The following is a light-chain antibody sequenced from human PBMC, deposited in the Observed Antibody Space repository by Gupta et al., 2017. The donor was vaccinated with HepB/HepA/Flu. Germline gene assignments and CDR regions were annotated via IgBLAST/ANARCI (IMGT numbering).Light chain of an antibody. V-gene: IGLV2-23*02. CDR3: CSDAGSNTLV. J-gene: IGLJ3*02. CDR1: SSDVGSYNL. CDR2: EVT. Sequence: SALTQPASVSGSPEPSITTPCTGTSSDVGSYNLVSWYHQHPGKAHKFMIYEVTKRAAGVANRFSGSKSGNTASLTISGRQAEDETDYYCCSDAGSNTLVFGGGTKLTVL.